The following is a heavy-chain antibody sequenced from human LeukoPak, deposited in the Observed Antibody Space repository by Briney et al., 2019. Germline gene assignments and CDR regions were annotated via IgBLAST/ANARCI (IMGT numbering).Heavy chain of an antibody. J-gene: IGHJ4*02. CDR1: GFTFSSYA. D-gene: IGHD3-16*01. Sequence: PGGSLRLSCAASGFTFSSYAMSWVRQAPGKGLEWVSAISGSGGSTYYADSVKGRFTISRDNSKNTLYLQMNSLIAEDTAVYYCANFGGGYSSGFDYWGQGTLVTASS. V-gene: IGHV3-23*01. CDR2: ISGSGGST. CDR3: ANFGGGYSSGFDY.